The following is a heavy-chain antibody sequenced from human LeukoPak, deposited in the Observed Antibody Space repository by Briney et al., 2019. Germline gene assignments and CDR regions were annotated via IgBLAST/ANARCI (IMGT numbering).Heavy chain of an antibody. D-gene: IGHD5-24*01. CDR3: ARHVTISGPYDASDI. Sequence: PSETLSLTCTVSGDSISSYYWSWIRQPPGKGLEWIGYIYYSGGTDYNPSLKSRVTISVDTSKNQFSLKLRSVTAADTAVYYCARHVTISGPYDASDIWCQGTMVTVS. J-gene: IGHJ3*02. CDR1: GDSISSYY. CDR2: IYYSGGT. V-gene: IGHV4-59*08.